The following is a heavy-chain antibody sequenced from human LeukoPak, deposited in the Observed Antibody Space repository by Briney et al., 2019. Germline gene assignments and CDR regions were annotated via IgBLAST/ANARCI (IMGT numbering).Heavy chain of an antibody. CDR2: IRYDGSVK. Sequence: GGSLRLSCAASGFSFSIYGMHWVRQAPGKGLEWVAYIRYDGSVKYYADSVKGRFTISRDNSKSTLYLQMNSLRAEDTAVYYCAKPPGGVAHCFDSWGQGTLVTVSS. J-gene: IGHJ4*02. CDR1: GFSFSIYG. V-gene: IGHV3-30*02. D-gene: IGHD2-15*01. CDR3: AKPPGGVAHCFDS.